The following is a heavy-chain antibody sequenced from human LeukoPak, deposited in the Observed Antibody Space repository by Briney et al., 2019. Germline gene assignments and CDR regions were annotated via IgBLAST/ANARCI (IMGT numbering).Heavy chain of an antibody. CDR2: IASDGNNR. Sequence: GGSLRLSCAASGFTFSSYWMNWVRQVPGKGLVWVSRIASDGNNRDYADSVKGRFTIPRDNAKNTLYLQMNSLRVEDTAVYYCARGRPHGNDYWGQGTLVTVSS. CDR1: GFTFSSYW. D-gene: IGHD4-23*01. J-gene: IGHJ4*02. V-gene: IGHV3-74*01. CDR3: ARGRPHGNDY.